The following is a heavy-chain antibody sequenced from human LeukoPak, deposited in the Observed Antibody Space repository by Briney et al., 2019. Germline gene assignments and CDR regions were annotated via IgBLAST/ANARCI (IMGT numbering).Heavy chain of an antibody. CDR3: ARFLSMGYYFDY. CDR1: GGSINSYY. D-gene: IGHD2/OR15-2a*01. J-gene: IGHJ4*02. Sequence: SETLSLTCTVSGGSINSYYWSWIRQPPGKGLEWIGYIYYSGSTNYNPSLKSRVTISVDTSKNQFSLKLSSVTAADTAVYYCARFLSMGYYFDYWGQGTLVTVSS. CDR2: IYYSGST. V-gene: IGHV4-59*01.